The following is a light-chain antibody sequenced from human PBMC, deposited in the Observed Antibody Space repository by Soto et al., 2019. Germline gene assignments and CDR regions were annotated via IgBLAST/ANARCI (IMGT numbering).Light chain of an antibody. J-gene: IGLJ2*01. V-gene: IGLV2-14*01. CDR3: SSYTSSSTFGV. CDR1: SSDVGGYNY. CDR2: DVS. Sequence: QSALTQPASVSGYPGQSITISCTGTSSDVGGYNYVSWYQQHPGKAPKLMIYDVSNRPSGVSNRFSGSKSGNTASLTISGLQAEDEADYYCSSYTSSSTFGVFGGGTKLTVL.